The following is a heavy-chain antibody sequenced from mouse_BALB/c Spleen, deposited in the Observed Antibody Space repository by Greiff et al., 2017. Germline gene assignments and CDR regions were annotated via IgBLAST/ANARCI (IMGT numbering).Heavy chain of an antibody. Sequence: QVQLQQSGAELVKPGASVKLSCKASGYTFTSYWMHWVKQRPGQGLEWIGEINPSNGRTNYNEKFKSKATLTVDKSSSTAYMQLSSLTSEDSAVYYCARQYGNDEGDFDVWGAGTTVTVSS. D-gene: IGHD2-10*02. CDR2: INPSNGRT. J-gene: IGHJ1*01. V-gene: IGHV1S81*02. CDR3: ARQYGNDEGDFDV. CDR1: GYTFTSYW.